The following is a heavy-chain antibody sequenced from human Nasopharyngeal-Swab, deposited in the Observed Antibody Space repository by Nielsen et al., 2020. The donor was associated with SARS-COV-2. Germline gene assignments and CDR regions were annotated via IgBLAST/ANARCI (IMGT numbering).Heavy chain of an antibody. CDR2: ISYDGSNK. J-gene: IGHJ6*02. CDR3: AKDFGYGDYWSVYYYGMDV. V-gene: IGHV3-30*18. D-gene: IGHD4-17*01. Sequence: GESLKISCAASGFTFSSYGMHWVRQAPGKGLEWVAVISYDGSNKYYADSVKGRFTISRDNSKNTLYLQMNSLRAEDTAVYYCAKDFGYGDYWSVYYYGMDVWGQGTTVTVSS. CDR1: GFTFSSYG.